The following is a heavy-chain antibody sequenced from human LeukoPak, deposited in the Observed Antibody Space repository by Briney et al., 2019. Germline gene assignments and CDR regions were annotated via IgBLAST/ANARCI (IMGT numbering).Heavy chain of an antibody. J-gene: IGHJ4*02. D-gene: IGHD3-22*01. CDR1: GGSISSYY. CDR3: ARGPYSYDSSGCFDY. CDR2: IYYGSVFYSVST. Sequence: PSETLSLTCTVSGGSISSYYWSWIRQPPGKGLEWIGSIYYGSVFYSVSTYYNPSLKSRVTMSGDTSKNQFSLKLNSVTATDTAMYYCARGPYSYDSSGCFDYWGQGALVTVSS. V-gene: IGHV4-59*04.